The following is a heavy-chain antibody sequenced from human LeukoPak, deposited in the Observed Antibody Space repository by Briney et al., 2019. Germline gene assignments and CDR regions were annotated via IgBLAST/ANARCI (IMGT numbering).Heavy chain of an antibody. Sequence: SETLTLTCTVSGGSMSSSTYYWGWLPQPPGQGLEWTGSIYYSGSTYYNPSLKIRVTISVDTSKNQLPLKLNSVTAADTAVYYCASHIALVRGIFNRGLDVWGQGTTVTVSS. D-gene: IGHD3-10*01. J-gene: IGHJ6*02. CDR2: IYYSGST. CDR3: ASHIALVRGIFNRGLDV. V-gene: IGHV4-39*01. CDR1: GGSMSSSTYY.